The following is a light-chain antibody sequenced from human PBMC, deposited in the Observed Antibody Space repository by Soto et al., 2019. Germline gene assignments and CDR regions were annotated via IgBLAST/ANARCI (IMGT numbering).Light chain of an antibody. CDR3: QQYNNWLRGT. V-gene: IGKV3-15*01. CDR1: QSIGIT. CDR2: GPS. Sequence: EIVMTQSPATLSVSPGESATLSCRASQSIGITVAWYQQKPGQAPRLLMYGPSTRVTGIPARFSGSGSGTECTITISSLQSEDFAIYYCQQYNNWLRGTFGQGTKLEIK. J-gene: IGKJ2*02.